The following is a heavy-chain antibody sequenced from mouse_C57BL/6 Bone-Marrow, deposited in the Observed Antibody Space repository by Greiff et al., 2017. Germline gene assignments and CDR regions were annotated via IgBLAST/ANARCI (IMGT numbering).Heavy chain of an antibody. CDR1: GYTFTSYW. V-gene: IGHV1-69*01. CDR2: IDPSDSYT. CDR3: ARVIFLWFAY. Sequence: QVQLQQPGAELVMPGASVKLSCKASGYTFTSYWMHWVKQRPGQGLEWIGEIDPSDSYTNYNQKFQGKSTLTVDKSSSTAYMQLSSLTSEDSAVYYCARVIFLWFAYWGQGTLVTVSA. J-gene: IGHJ3*01.